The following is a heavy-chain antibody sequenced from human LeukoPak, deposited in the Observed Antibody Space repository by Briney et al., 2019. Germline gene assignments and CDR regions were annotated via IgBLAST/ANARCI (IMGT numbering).Heavy chain of an antibody. CDR1: GFSFDDYG. J-gene: IGHJ4*02. CDR3: AEVEGFFGGYYDH. CDR2: ISWNSGSI. D-gene: IGHD4-23*01. V-gene: IGHV3-9*01. Sequence: GRSLRLSCAASGFSFDDYGMHWVRQAPGKGLEWVSGISWNSGSIDYVDSVKGRFTISRDNAKNSLYLQMNSLRAEDTAFYYCAEVEGFFGGYYDHWGQGTLVTVSS.